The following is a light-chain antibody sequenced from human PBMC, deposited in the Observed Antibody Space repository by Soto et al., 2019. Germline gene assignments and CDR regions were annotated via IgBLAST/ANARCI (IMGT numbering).Light chain of an antibody. CDR1: QGISSY. CDR2: AAY. Sequence: AILMTQSPSSLSASTGDRSTIICWTSQGISSYAAWQQQQPRKAPKLLIYAAYNLQSGVPTRFSGSGSGTDFPPTISCLQSEDFATYYCQQYYSYPRTFGQGTKVDIK. CDR3: QQYYSYPRT. J-gene: IGKJ1*01. V-gene: IGKV1-8*01.